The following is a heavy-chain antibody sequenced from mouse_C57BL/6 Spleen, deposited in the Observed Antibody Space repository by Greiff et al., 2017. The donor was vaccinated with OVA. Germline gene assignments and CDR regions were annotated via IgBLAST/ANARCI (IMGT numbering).Heavy chain of an antibody. Sequence: ESGPGLVKPSQSLSLTCSVTGYSITSGYYWNWIRQFPGNKLEWMGYISYDGSNNYNPSLKNRISITRDTSKNQFFLNVNSVTTEDTATYYCARDNPYYDYDGDYFDYWGQGTTLTVSS. CDR3: ARDNPYYDYDGDYFDY. CDR1: GYSITSGYY. CDR2: ISYDGSN. D-gene: IGHD2-4*01. V-gene: IGHV3-6*01. J-gene: IGHJ2*01.